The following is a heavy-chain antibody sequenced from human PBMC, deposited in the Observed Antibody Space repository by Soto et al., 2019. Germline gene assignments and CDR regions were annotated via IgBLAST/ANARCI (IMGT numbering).Heavy chain of an antibody. CDR2: ISGSDGST. Sequence: GGSLRVSCAACGFTFSSYAMSWVRQAPGKRLAWVSAISGSDGSTYYADSVKGRFTISRDNXKNTLYLQMNSLRAEDNAVYYREKHRYCSSTSCYVEYYYYYYGMDVWGQGTTVTLSS. CDR1: GFTFSSYA. V-gene: IGHV3-23*01. CDR3: EKHRYCSSTSCYVEYYYYYYGMDV. J-gene: IGHJ6*02. D-gene: IGHD2-2*01.